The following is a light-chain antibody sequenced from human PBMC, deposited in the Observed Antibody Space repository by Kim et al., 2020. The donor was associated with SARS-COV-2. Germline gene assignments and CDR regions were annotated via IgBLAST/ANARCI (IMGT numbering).Light chain of an antibody. J-gene: IGKJ2*01. CDR1: ETISSNF. CDR2: DTS. Sequence: SPGERATLSCWATETISSNFLAWYQQRPGLPPRMLIYDTSVRAPGTPDRFSGSGSGSDFTLTISRLEPEDFAVYYCHQYAISPKTFVRGTKLEI. CDR3: HQYAISPKT. V-gene: IGKV3D-20*01.